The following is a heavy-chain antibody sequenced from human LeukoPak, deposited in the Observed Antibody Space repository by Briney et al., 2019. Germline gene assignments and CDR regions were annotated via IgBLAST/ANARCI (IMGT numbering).Heavy chain of an antibody. CDR3: AKDTGYSYGYSDY. CDR1: GFTPSSYA. Sequence: GSLSLSRAASGFTPSSYAMSRVRQAPGKRLEWVTAISGSGCSTYYADSVKGRFTISRDNSKNTLYLQMNSLRAEDTAVYYCAKDTGYSYGYSDYWGQGTLVTVSS. J-gene: IGHJ4*02. V-gene: IGHV3-23*01. D-gene: IGHD5-18*01. CDR2: ISGSGCST.